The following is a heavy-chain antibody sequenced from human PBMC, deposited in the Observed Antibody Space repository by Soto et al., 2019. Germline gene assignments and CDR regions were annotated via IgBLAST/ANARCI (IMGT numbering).Heavy chain of an antibody. V-gene: IGHV4-39*01. CDR3: ARQVIIAVAARAYYYYYYMDV. Sequence: QLQLQESGPGLVKPSETLSLTCTVSGGSISSSSYYXXWIRQPPGKGLEWIGSIYYSGSTYYNPSRKSRVTISADXXXXXXXXXXXXXXXXXXXXXXCARQVIIAVAARAYYYYYYMDVWGKGTTVTVSS. J-gene: IGHJ6*03. D-gene: IGHD6-19*01. CDR2: IYYSGST. CDR1: GGSISSSSYY.